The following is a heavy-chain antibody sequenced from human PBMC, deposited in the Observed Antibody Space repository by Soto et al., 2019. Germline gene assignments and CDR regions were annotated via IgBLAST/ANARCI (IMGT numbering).Heavy chain of an antibody. CDR3: ARAWGYSYGFDP. CDR1: GYTFTGYA. D-gene: IGHD5-18*01. V-gene: IGHV1-3*01. Sequence: ASVKVSCKASGYTFTGYAMHWVRQAPGQRLEWMGWINAGNGDTNYAQKLQGRVTMTTDTSTSTAYMELRSLRSDDTAVYYCARAWGYSYGFDPWGQGTLVTVSS. CDR2: INAGNGDT. J-gene: IGHJ5*02.